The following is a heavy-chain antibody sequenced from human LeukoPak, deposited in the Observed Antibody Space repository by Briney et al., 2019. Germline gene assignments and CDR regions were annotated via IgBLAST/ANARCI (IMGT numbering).Heavy chain of an antibody. V-gene: IGHV1-18*01. CDR3: ARDTRITIFGVVIIPAPGWFDP. CDR2: ISAYNGNT. D-gene: IGHD3-3*01. J-gene: IGHJ5*02. CDR1: GYTFTSYG. Sequence: PGASVKVPCKASGYTFTSYGISWVRQAPGQGLEWMGWISAYNGNTNYAQKLQGRVTMTTDTSTSTAYMELRSLRSDDTAVYYCARDTRITIFGVVIIPAPGWFDPWGQGTLVTVSS.